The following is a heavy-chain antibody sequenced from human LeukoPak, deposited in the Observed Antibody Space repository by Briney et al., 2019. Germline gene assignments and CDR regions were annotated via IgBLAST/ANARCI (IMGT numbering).Heavy chain of an antibody. CDR2: IWYDGSNK. Sequence: AGGSLRLSCAASGFTFSSYGMHWVRQAPGKGLEWVTVIWYDGSNKYYADSVKGRFTISRDNSKNTLYLQMNSLRAEDTAVYYCAKESRTIGYSYGYAMVSYFDYWGQGTLVTASS. V-gene: IGHV3-33*06. D-gene: IGHD5-18*01. CDR3: AKESRTIGYSYGYAMVSYFDY. CDR1: GFTFSSYG. J-gene: IGHJ4*02.